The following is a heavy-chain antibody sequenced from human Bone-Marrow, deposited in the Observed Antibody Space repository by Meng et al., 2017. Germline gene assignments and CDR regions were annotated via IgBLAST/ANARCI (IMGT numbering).Heavy chain of an antibody. J-gene: IGHJ4*02. CDR2: ISYDGSNK. Sequence: GGSLRLSCAASGFTISSYGMHWVRQAPGKGLEWVAVISYDGSNKYYADSVKGRFTIARDNSKNTLYLQMNRLRAEDTAVYYCARASSRGMYYYDSSGYLDYWGQGTLVTVSS. CDR1: GFTISSYG. V-gene: IGHV3-30*19. CDR3: ARASSRGMYYYDSSGYLDY. D-gene: IGHD3-22*01.